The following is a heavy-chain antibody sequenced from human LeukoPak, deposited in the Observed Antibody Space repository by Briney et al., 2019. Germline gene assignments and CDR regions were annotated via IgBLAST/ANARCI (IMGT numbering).Heavy chain of an antibody. CDR1: GFTFSAYS. CDR2: ISSSSSTI. V-gene: IGHV3-48*02. CDR3: ARVAGATFYDLIVY. Sequence: GGSLRLSCAASGFTFSAYSMTWVRQAPGKGLEWVSYISSSSSTIYYADSVKGRFTISRDNAKNSLYLQMNSLRDEDTAVYYCARVAGATFYDLIVYWGQGTLVTVSS. D-gene: IGHD2/OR15-2a*01. J-gene: IGHJ4*02.